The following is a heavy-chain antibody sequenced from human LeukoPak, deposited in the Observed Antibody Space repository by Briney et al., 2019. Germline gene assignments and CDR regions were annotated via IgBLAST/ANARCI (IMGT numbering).Heavy chain of an antibody. CDR2: ISYDGSNA. V-gene: IGHV3-30*03. Sequence: GRSLRLSCAASGFTFSSYGMNWVRQAPGKGLEWVAVISYDGSNAFPADSVKGRFTISRDNSKNTVYLQMNSLRSEDTAIYYCARDRAQDDAFDVWGQGTMVTVSS. J-gene: IGHJ3*01. CDR3: ARDRAQDDAFDV. CDR1: GFTFSSYG.